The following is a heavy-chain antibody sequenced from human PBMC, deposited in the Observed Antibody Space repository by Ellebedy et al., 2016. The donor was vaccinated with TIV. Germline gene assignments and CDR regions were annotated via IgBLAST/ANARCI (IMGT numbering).Heavy chain of an antibody. J-gene: IGHJ3*02. D-gene: IGHD2-2*02. Sequence: GGSLRLSXAASGFTFDDYAMHWVRQAPGKGLEWVSGISWNSGSIGYADSVKGRFTISRDNAKNSLYLQMNSLRAEDTAVYYCARNFPHCSSTSCYTGRAFDIWGQGTMVTVSS. CDR1: GFTFDDYA. CDR2: ISWNSGSI. CDR3: ARNFPHCSSTSCYTGRAFDI. V-gene: IGHV3-9*01.